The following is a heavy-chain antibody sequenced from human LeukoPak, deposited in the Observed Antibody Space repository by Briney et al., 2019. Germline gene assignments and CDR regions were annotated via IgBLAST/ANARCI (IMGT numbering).Heavy chain of an antibody. CDR3: ADHRRGYSYGGGY. CDR1: GFTFSSYA. V-gene: IGHV3-23*01. D-gene: IGHD5-18*01. Sequence: GGSLRLSCAASGFTFSSYAMSWVRQAPGKGLEWVSAISGSGGSTYYADSVKGRFTISRDNSKNTLYLQMNSLRAEDTAVYYCADHRRGYSYGGGYWGQGTLVTVSS. CDR2: ISGSGGST. J-gene: IGHJ4*02.